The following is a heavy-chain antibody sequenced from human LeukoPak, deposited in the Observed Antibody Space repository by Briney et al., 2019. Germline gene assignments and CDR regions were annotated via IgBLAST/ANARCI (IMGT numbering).Heavy chain of an antibody. D-gene: IGHD7-27*01. CDR1: GGSISSYY. V-gene: IGHV4-59*01. Sequence: SETLSLTCTVSGGSISSYYWSWNRQPPGKGLEWIGYIYYSGSTNYNPSLKSRVTISVDTSKNQFSLKLSSVPAADTAVYYCARGKLGMEAFDIWGQGTMVTVSS. CDR2: IYYSGST. J-gene: IGHJ3*02. CDR3: ARGKLGMEAFDI.